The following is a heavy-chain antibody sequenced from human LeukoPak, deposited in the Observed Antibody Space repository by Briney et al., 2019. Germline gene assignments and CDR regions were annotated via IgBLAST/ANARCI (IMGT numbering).Heavy chain of an antibody. Sequence: GASVKVSCKASGYTFTGYYMHWVRQAPGQGLEWMGWINPNSGGTNYAQKFQGRVTMTSDTSISTAYMELSRLRSDDTAVYYCARDRYDSSGYYPFDYWGQGTLVTVSS. J-gene: IGHJ4*02. CDR2: INPNSGGT. V-gene: IGHV1-2*02. D-gene: IGHD3-22*01. CDR1: GYTFTGYY. CDR3: ARDRYDSSGYYPFDY.